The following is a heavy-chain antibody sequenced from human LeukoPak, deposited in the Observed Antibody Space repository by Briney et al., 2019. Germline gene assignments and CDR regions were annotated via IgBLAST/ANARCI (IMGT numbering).Heavy chain of an antibody. CDR1: GFTFSSYS. V-gene: IGHV3-21*01. CDR2: ISSSSSYI. J-gene: IGHJ6*02. Sequence: PGGSLRLSCAASGFTFSSYSMNWVRQAPGKGLEWVSSISSSSSYIYYADSVKGRFTISRDNAKNSLYLQMNSLRAEDTAVYYCAGSGSPNYGMDVWGQGTTVTVSS. CDR3: AGSGSPNYGMDV. D-gene: IGHD3-10*01.